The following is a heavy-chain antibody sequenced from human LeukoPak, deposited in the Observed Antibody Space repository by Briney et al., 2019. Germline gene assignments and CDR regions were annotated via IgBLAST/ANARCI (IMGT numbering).Heavy chain of an antibody. CDR2: INWNGGRT. CDR1: GFIFDDYG. V-gene: IGHV3-20*04. Sequence: PGGSLRLSCAASGFIFDDYGMNWVRQVPGKGLEWVSGINWNGGRTHYGNSVKGRFTISRDNAKNSLYLQMNSLRAEDTALYYCARALGLGVDHWGQGTLVTVSS. J-gene: IGHJ4*02. CDR3: ARALGLGVDH. D-gene: IGHD3-10*01.